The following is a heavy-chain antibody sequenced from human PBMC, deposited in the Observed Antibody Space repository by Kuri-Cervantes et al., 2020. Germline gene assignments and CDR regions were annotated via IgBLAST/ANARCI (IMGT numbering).Heavy chain of an antibody. CDR3: ARLLQGGLDY. V-gene: IGHV3-21*01. Sequence: GGSLRLSCAASGFTVSSNYMSWVRQAPGEGLEWVSSISSSSSYIYYADSVKGRFTISRDNSKNSLYLQMNSLRADDTALYYCARLLQGGLDYWGQGTLVTVSS. CDR1: GFTVSSNY. D-gene: IGHD1-1*01. CDR2: ISSSSSYI. J-gene: IGHJ4*02.